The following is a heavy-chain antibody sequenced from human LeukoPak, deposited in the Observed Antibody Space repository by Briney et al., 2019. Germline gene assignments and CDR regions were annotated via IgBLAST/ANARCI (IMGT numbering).Heavy chain of an antibody. J-gene: IGHJ3*02. CDR3: AKYYYDSSGPDAFDI. CDR2: ISGSGGST. V-gene: IGHV3-23*01. D-gene: IGHD3-22*01. Sequence: GTLRLSCAASGFTFSSYGMSWVRQAPGKGLEWVSAISGSGGSTYYADSVKGRFTISRDNSKNTLYLQMNSLRAEDTAVYYCAKYYYDSSGPDAFDIWGQGTMVTVSS. CDR1: GFTFSSYG.